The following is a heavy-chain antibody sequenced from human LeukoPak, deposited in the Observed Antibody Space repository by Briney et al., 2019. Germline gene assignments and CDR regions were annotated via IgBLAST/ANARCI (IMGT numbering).Heavy chain of an antibody. V-gene: IGHV3-21*03. CDR1: GFTFSSYS. D-gene: IGHD1-26*01. CDR2: ISSSSSYI. J-gene: IGHJ6*02. CDR3: AKDIGGSGAYYYGMDV. Sequence: GGSLRLSCAASGFTFSSYSMNWVRQAPGKGLEWVSSISSSSSYIYYADSVKGRFTISRDNAKNSLYLQMNSLRAEDTALYYCAKDIGGSGAYYYGMDVWGQGTTVTVSS.